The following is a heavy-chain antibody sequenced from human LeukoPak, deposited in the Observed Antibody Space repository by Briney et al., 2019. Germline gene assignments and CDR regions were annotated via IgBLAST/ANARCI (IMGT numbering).Heavy chain of an antibody. D-gene: IGHD2-2*02. CDR1: GGSISSYY. J-gene: IGHJ6*03. V-gene: IGHV4-59*12. Sequence: SETLSLTCTVSGGSISSYYWSWIRQPPGKGLEWIGYIYYSGSTNYNPSLKSRVTISVDTSKNQFSLKLSSVTAADTAVYYCARDTVVPAAIGLGYYYMDVWGKGTTVTVSS. CDR3: ARDTVVPAAIGLGYYYMDV. CDR2: IYYSGST.